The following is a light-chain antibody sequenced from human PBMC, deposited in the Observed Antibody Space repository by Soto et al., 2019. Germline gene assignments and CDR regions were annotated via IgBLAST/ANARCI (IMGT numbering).Light chain of an antibody. V-gene: IGKV3-20*01. CDR3: QQYGSSHT. CDR2: GAS. CDR1: QSVSSTY. Sequence: IGWAESPGTLSLSPGERATLSWRASQSVSSTYLAWYQQKPGQAPRLLIYGASSRATGIPDRFSGSGSGTDFTLTISRLEPEDFAVYYCQQYGSSHTFGQGTRLEIK. J-gene: IGKJ5*01.